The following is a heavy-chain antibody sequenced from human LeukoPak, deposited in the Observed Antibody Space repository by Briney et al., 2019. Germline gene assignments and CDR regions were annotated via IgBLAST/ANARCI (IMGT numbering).Heavy chain of an antibody. V-gene: IGHV4-59*01. CDR3: ARAFIAVAENWFDP. D-gene: IGHD6-19*01. CDR1: GGSISSYY. J-gene: IGHJ5*02. CDR2: IYYSGST. Sequence: PSETLSLTCTVSGGSISSYYWSWIRQPPWKGLEWIGYIYYSGSTNYNPSLKSRVTISVDTSKNQFSLKLSSVTAADTAVYYCARAFIAVAENWFDPWGQGTLVTVSS.